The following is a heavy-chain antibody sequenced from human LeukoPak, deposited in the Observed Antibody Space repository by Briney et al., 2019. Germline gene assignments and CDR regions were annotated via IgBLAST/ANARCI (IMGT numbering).Heavy chain of an antibody. CDR3: AKLNRPVQWEHTRGFDP. D-gene: IGHD1-26*01. CDR2: IRYDGSNK. J-gene: IGHJ5*02. V-gene: IGHV3-30*02. CDR1: GFTFSSYG. Sequence: GGSLRLSCAASGFTFSSYGMHWVRQAPGKGLEWVAFIRYDGSNKYYADSVKGRFTISRDNSKNTLYLQMNSLRAEDTAVYYCAKLNRPVQWEHTRGFDPWGQGTLVTVSS.